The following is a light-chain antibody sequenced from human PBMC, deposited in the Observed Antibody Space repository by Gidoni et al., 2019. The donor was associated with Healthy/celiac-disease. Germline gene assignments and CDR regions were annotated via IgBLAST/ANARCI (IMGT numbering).Light chain of an antibody. CDR1: QSVSSN. J-gene: IGKJ5*01. CDR3: QQYNNWPPRAT. Sequence: EIVMTQSPATLSVSPGERATLSCRASQSVSSNLAWYQQKPCQAPRLLIYGASTRATGIPARFSGSGSGTEFTLTISSLQSEDFAVYYCQQYNNWPPRATFGQGTRLEIK. CDR2: GAS. V-gene: IGKV3-15*01.